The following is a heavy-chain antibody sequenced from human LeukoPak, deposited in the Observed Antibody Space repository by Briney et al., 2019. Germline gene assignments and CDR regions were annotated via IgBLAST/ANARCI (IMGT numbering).Heavy chain of an antibody. V-gene: IGHV1-18*01. Sequence: ASVKVSCKASGYTFTSYGISWVRQAPAQGLEWMGWISAYNGNTNYAQKLQGRVTMTTDTSTSTAYMELRSLRSDDTAVYYCAGMVTIFGVVPGDYWGQGTLVTVSS. CDR2: ISAYNGNT. D-gene: IGHD3-3*01. J-gene: IGHJ4*02. CDR3: AGMVTIFGVVPGDY. CDR1: GYTFTSYG.